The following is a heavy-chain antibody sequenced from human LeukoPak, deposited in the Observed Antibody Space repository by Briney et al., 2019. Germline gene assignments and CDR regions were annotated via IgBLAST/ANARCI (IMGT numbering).Heavy chain of an antibody. Sequence: SETLSLTCTVSGGSISSGNYYWSWIRQPAGKGLEWIGLIYTSGSTNFNPSLKSRVTISVDTSKNQFSLRLSSVTAADTAVYYCARVNTPVATFDFWGQGTRVTVSS. CDR2: IYTSGST. D-gene: IGHD5-18*01. CDR3: ARVNTPVATFDF. V-gene: IGHV4-61*02. J-gene: IGHJ4*02. CDR1: GGSISSGNYY.